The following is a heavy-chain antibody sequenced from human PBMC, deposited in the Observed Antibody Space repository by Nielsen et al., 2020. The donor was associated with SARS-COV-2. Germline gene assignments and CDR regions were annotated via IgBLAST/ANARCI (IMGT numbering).Heavy chain of an antibody. CDR3: ARGGSSSSGLYYYYYMDV. CDR2: IIPIFGTA. Sequence: SVKVSCKASGGTFSSYAISWVRQAPGQGLEWMGGIIPIFGTANYAQKFQGRVTITADESTSTAYMELSSLRSEDTAVYYCARGGSSSSGLYYYYYMDVWGKGTTVTVSS. V-gene: IGHV1-69*13. D-gene: IGHD6-6*01. J-gene: IGHJ6*03. CDR1: GGTFSSYA.